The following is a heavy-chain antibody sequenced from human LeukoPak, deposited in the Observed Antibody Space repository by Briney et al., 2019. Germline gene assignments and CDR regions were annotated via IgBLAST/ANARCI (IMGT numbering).Heavy chain of an antibody. J-gene: IGHJ5*02. CDR2: MNPNRGNT. CDR1: GYTFTSYD. Sequence: ASVKVSCKASGYTFTSYDIYWVRQATGQGFEWMGWMNPNRGNTGYVQKFQGRVTMTRDTSISTAYMELSSLRSEDTAVYYCARGNSKRYCSGGSCYWFDPWGQGTLVTVSS. V-gene: IGHV1-8*01. CDR3: ARGNSKRYCSGGSCYWFDP. D-gene: IGHD2-15*01.